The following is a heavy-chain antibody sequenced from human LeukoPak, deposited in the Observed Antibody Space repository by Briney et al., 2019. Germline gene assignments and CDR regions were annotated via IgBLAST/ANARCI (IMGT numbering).Heavy chain of an antibody. Sequence: SQTLSLTCAVSGGPISSGGYSWSWIRQPPGKGLEWIGYIYHSGSTYYNPSLKSRVTISVDRSKNQFSLKLSSVTAADTAVYYCARQMGYGSPPWYFDLWGRGTLVTVSS. D-gene: IGHD2-8*01. CDR2: IYHSGST. J-gene: IGHJ2*01. CDR3: ARQMGYGSPPWYFDL. V-gene: IGHV4-30-2*01. CDR1: GGPISSGGYS.